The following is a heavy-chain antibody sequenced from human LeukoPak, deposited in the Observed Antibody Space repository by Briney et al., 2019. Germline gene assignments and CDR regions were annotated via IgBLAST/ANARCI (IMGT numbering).Heavy chain of an antibody. CDR3: ARDYGDIPPDWYYDL. V-gene: IGHV4-59*12. J-gene: IGHJ2*01. CDR2: IFHTGNT. D-gene: IGHD4-17*01. Sequence: SETLSLTCTVSGGSISSYYWSWIRQPPGKGLEWIGYIFHTGNTYYNPSLKSRVTISVDTSKNQFSLKLSSVTAADTAVYYCARDYGDIPPDWYYDLWGRGTLVTVSS. CDR1: GGSISSYY.